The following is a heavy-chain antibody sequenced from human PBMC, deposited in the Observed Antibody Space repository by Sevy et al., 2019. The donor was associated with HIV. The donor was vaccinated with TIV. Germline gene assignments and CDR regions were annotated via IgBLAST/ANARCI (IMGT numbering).Heavy chain of an antibody. D-gene: IGHD1-20*01. V-gene: IGHV3-33*01. CDR1: GFTFSSYG. CDR3: ARAVPSDNWNDVGQFDY. J-gene: IGHJ4*02. CDR2: IWYDGSNK. Sequence: GGSLRLSCAASGFTFSSYGMHWVRQAPGKGLEWVAVIWYDGSNKYYADSVKGRFTISRDNSKNTLYLQMNSLRAEDTAVYYCARAVPSDNWNDVGQFDYWGQGTLVTVSS.